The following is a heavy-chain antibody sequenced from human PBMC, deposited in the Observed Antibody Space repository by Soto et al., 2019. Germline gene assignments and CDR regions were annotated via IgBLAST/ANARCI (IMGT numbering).Heavy chain of an antibody. V-gene: IGHV1-46*01. Sequence: GASVKVSCKASGGTFSSYAISWVRQAPGQGLEWMGIIIPSCGRTNYAQKFQGRVTMTRDTSTSTVYMELSSLRSEDTAVYYCARDRSGSFSLWGQGTLVTVSS. CDR2: IIPSCGRT. D-gene: IGHD3-10*01. CDR3: ARDRSGSFSL. J-gene: IGHJ4*02. CDR1: GGTFSSYA.